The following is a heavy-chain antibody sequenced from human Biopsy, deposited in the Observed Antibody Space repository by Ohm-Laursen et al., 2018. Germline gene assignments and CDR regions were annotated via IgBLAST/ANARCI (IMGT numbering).Heavy chain of an antibody. V-gene: IGHV1-2*02. J-gene: IGHJ4*02. CDR3: ARDPLNGHKHFDQ. D-gene: IGHD2-8*01. CDR2: INCKTGAT. CDR1: SYTFTDYN. Sequence: GSSVKVSCKASSYTFTDYNIHWMRQAPGQGLEWLGYINCKTGATNYAQKFQGTVTMTRDTSISTAYLALGSLRSADTAIYYCARDPLNGHKHFDQWGQGTLVTVSS.